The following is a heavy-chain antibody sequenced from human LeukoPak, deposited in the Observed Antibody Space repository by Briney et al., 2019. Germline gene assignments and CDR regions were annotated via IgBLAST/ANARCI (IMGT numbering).Heavy chain of an antibody. CDR3: ARGGAHYYDSSGYPTPFDP. V-gene: IGHV4-34*01. CDR1: GGSFSGYY. D-gene: IGHD3-22*01. J-gene: IGHJ5*02. CDR2: INHSGST. Sequence: RSSETLSLTCAVYGGSFSGYYWSWLRQPPGKGLEWIGEINHSGSTNYNPSLKSRATISVDTSKNQFSLKLSSVTAADTAVYYCARGGAHYYDSSGYPTPFDPWGQGTLVTVSS.